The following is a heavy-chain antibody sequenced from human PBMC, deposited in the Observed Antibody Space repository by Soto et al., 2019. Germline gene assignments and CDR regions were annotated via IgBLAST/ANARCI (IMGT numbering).Heavy chain of an antibody. Sequence: GASVKVSCKASGYTFTSYAMHWVRQAPGQRLEWMGWINAGNGNTKYSQKFQGRVTITRDTSASTAYMELSSLRSEDTAVYYCARDIAVAGTEYYFDYWGQGTLVTVSS. CDR3: ARDIAVAGTEYYFDY. V-gene: IGHV1-3*01. J-gene: IGHJ4*02. D-gene: IGHD6-19*01. CDR1: GYTFTSYA. CDR2: INAGNGNT.